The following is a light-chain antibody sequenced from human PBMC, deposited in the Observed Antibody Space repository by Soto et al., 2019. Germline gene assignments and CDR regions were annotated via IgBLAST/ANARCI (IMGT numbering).Light chain of an antibody. CDR2: GAS. J-gene: IGKJ1*01. CDR1: QSVSNN. V-gene: IGKV3-15*01. Sequence: EIVMTQSPATLSVSPGERATLSCRASQSVSNNLAWYQQKPGQAPRLLIYGASTTATGIQARFSGSGSGTEFTLTIGSLQSEDFALYYCQQYNNWPHTFDQGTKVEIK. CDR3: QQYNNWPHT.